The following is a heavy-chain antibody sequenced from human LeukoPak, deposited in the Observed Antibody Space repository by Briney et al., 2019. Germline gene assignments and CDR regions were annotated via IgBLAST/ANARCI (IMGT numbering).Heavy chain of an antibody. V-gene: IGHV3-23*01. CDR1: GFTFSSYA. D-gene: IGHD2-15*01. J-gene: IGHJ3*02. CDR2: ISGSGGST. Sequence: GGSLRLSCAASGFTFSSYAMSWVRQAPGKGLEWVSTISGSGGSTYYADSVKGRFTISRDNSKNTLYLQMNSLRAEDTAVYYCAKETVVVVAATPDAFDIWGQGTMVTVSS. CDR3: AKETVVVVAATPDAFDI.